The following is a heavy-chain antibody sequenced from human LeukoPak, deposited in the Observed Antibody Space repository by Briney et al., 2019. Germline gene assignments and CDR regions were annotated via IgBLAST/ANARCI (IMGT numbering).Heavy chain of an antibody. Sequence: GGSLRLSCAASGFTFSSYAMNWVRQAPGKGLEWVSSISSSSSSYIYYADSVKGRFTISRDNAKNSLYLQMNSLRAEDTAVYYCARDVAAAGIFDYWGQGTLVTVSS. V-gene: IGHV3-21*01. CDR1: GFTFSSYA. CDR3: ARDVAAAGIFDY. D-gene: IGHD6-13*01. J-gene: IGHJ4*02. CDR2: ISSSSSSYI.